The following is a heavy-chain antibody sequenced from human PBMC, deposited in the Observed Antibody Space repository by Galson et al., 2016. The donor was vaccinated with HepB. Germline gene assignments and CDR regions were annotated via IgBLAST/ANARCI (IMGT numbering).Heavy chain of an antibody. Sequence: SVKVSCKVSGGPFSSYGISWVRQAPGQGLEWMGGIIPLLRMTNYAQKFQGRVTFTADESTSTAYVELGSLRLEDTAVYYCARDAGSLTRVYYGMDDWGQGTTATVS. CDR2: IIPLLRMT. CDR3: ARDAGSLTRVYYGMDD. V-gene: IGHV1-69*10. D-gene: IGHD1-1*01. J-gene: IGHJ6*02. CDR1: GGPFSSYG.